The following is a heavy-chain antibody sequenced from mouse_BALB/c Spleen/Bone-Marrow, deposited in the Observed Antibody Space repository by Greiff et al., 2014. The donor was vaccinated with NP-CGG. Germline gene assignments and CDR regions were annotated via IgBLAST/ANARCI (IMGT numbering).Heavy chain of an antibody. Sequence: EVMLVESGGGLVQPGGSLKLSCAASGFTFSNYGTSWVRQTPDKRLDLVATINSNGGTTYYPDSVKGRFTISRDNAKNTLYLQMSSLKSEDTAMYFCARGLYYVAYGPGFAYWGQGTLVTVSA. V-gene: IGHV5-6-3*01. J-gene: IGHJ3*01. CDR1: GFTFSNYG. CDR2: INSNGGTT. D-gene: IGHD2-13*01. CDR3: ARGLYYVAYGPGFAY.